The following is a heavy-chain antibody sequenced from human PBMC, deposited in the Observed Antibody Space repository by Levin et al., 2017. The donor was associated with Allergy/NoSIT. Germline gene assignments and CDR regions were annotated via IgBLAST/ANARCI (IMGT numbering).Heavy chain of an antibody. D-gene: IGHD5-24*01. CDR2: IWYDGSNK. CDR3: ARDEGDGYNYSDY. CDR1: GFTFSSYG. J-gene: IGHJ4*02. Sequence: SLKISCAASGFTFSSYGMHWVRQAPGKGLEWVAVIWYDGSNKYYADSVKGRFTISRDNSKNTLYLQMNSLRAEDTAVYYCARDEGDGYNYSDYWGQGTLVTVSS. V-gene: IGHV3-33*01.